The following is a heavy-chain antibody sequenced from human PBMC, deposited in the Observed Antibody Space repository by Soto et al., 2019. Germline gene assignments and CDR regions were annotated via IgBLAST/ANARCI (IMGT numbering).Heavy chain of an antibody. Sequence: PSETLSLTCTVSGGSISSYYWSWIRQPPGKGLEWIGYIYYSGSTNYNPSLKSRVTISVDTPKNQFSLKLSSVTAADTAVYYCARRWGSAADYWGQGTLVTVSS. CDR1: GGSISSYY. CDR3: ARRWGSAADY. V-gene: IGHV4-59*08. CDR2: IYYSGST. D-gene: IGHD2-15*01. J-gene: IGHJ4*02.